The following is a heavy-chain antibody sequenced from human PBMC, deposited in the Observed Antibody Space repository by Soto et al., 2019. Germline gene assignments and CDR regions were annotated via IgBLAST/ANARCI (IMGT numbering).Heavy chain of an antibody. D-gene: IGHD3-10*01. CDR3: ARQENYYGSGSYYKDYYGMDV. V-gene: IGHV1-2*02. J-gene: IGHJ6*02. CDR2: INPNSGGT. Sequence: ASVKVSCKASGYTFTSYGINWVRQAPGQGLEWMGWINPNSGGTNYAQKLQGRVTMTRDTSISTAYMELSRLRSDDTAVYYCARQENYYGSGSYYKDYYGMDVWGQGTTVTVSS. CDR1: GYTFTSYG.